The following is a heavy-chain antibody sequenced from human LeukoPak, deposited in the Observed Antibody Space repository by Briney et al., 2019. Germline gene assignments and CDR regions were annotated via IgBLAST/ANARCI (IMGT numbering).Heavy chain of an antibody. D-gene: IGHD6-13*01. CDR2: INAGNGNT. J-gene: IGHJ5*02. V-gene: IGHV1-3*01. CDR3: AGPLIAAAGWFDP. CDR1: GYTFTSYA. Sequence: GASVKVSCKASGYTFTSYAMHWVRQAPGQRLEWMGWINAGNGNTKYSQKFQGRVTITRDTSASTAYMELSSLRSEDTAVYYCAGPLIAAAGWFDPWGQGTLVTVSS.